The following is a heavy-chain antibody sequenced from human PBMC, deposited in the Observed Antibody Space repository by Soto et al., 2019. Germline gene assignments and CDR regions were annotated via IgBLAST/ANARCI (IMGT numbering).Heavy chain of an antibody. CDR2: INHSGST. CDR3: ARTTIAGPEYYYDSSGYYPGNYGLDV. CDR1: GLSFSGYY. V-gene: IGHV4-34*09. Sequence: SETMSLTCAVEGLSFSGYYLIWLRPPPGKGLEWIGEINHSGSTNYNPSLKSRVTISVDTSKNQFSLKLSSVTAADTAVYYCARTTIAGPEYYYDSSGYYPGNYGLDVRGQGTTVTVSS. J-gene: IGHJ6*02. D-gene: IGHD3-22*01.